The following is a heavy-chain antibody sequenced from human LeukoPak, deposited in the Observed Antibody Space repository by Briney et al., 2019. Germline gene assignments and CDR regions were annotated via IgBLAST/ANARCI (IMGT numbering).Heavy chain of an antibody. CDR3: ARTAGVVVATGHIDI. CDR2: IYYSGST. D-gene: IGHD5-12*01. J-gene: IGHJ3*02. V-gene: IGHV4-39*07. CDR1: GGSISNISYN. Sequence: SETLSLTCTVSGGSISNISYNWGWIRQPPGKGLEWIGTIYYSGSTYYNPSLKSRVTISVDTSKNQFSLKLSSLRSEDTAVYYCARTAGVVVATGHIDIWGQGTMVTVSS.